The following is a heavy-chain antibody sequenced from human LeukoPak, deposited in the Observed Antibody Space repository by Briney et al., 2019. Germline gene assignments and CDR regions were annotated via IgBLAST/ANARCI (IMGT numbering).Heavy chain of an antibody. V-gene: IGHV3-9*03. CDR1: GFTFDDYA. CDR3: AKATTPDYGDYVGWFDP. Sequence: PGGSLRLSCAASGFTFDDYAMYWVRQAPGKSLEWVSGISWNSGSIGYADSVKGRFTISRDNAKNSLYLQMNSLRAEDMALYYCAKATTPDYGDYVGWFDPWGQGTLVTVSS. J-gene: IGHJ5*02. CDR2: ISWNSGSI. D-gene: IGHD4-17*01.